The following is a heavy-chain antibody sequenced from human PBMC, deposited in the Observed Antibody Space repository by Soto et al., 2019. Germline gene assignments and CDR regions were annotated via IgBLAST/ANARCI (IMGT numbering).Heavy chain of an antibody. CDR2: INPSGGST. V-gene: IGHV1-46*01. CDR3: ARGPVTPFAFDI. Sequence: QVQLVQSGAEVKKPGASVKVSCKASGYTFTSYYMHWVRQAPGQGLEWLGIINPSGGSTSYAQKFHGRGTMTRDTSTSTVYMELSLLRSEDTAVYYGARGPVTPFAFDIWGQGTMVTVSS. D-gene: IGHD2-21*02. J-gene: IGHJ3*02. CDR1: GYTFTSYY.